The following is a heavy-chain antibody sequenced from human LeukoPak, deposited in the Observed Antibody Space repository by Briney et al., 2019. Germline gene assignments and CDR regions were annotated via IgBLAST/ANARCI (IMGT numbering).Heavy chain of an antibody. J-gene: IGHJ4*02. Sequence: PGGSLRLSCAASGFTVSSNYMSWVRQAPGKGLEWVSVIYSGGSTYYADSVKGRFTISRDNSKNTLYLQMNSLRAEDTAVYYCARAHFDWLLRRPYYFDYWGQGTLVTVSS. V-gene: IGHV3-53*01. D-gene: IGHD3-9*01. CDR2: IYSGGST. CDR3: ARAHFDWLLRRPYYFDY. CDR1: GFTVSSNY.